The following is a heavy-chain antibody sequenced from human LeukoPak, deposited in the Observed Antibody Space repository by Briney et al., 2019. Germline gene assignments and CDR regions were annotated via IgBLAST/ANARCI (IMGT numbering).Heavy chain of an antibody. CDR1: GFTFSSYG. Sequence: PGGSLRLSCAASGFTFSSYGMHWVRQAPGKGLEWVAFIRYDISNKYYADSVKGRFTISRDNSKNTLYLQMNSLRAEDTAVYYCAKLGDILTGYPYYFDYWGQGTLVTVSS. J-gene: IGHJ4*02. CDR3: AKLGDILTGYPYYFDY. V-gene: IGHV3-30*02. D-gene: IGHD3-9*01. CDR2: IRYDISNK.